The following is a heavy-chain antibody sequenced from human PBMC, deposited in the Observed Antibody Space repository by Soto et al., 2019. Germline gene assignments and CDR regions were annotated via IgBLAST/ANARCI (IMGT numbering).Heavy chain of an antibody. V-gene: IGHV1-18*01. CDR3: AKNGQPPYFYYGMDV. Sequence: QGQLVQSGPEAKKPGGSVKVSCKASGYTFSRYGISWVRQAPGQGLEWMGWSSGYNSDTKYAQKVQGRVTMTIDTSTYTAYMELRSLTSDDTAIYYCAKNGQPPYFYYGMDVWGQGTTVTVSS. CDR1: GYTFSRYG. J-gene: IGHJ6*02. CDR2: SSGYNSDT.